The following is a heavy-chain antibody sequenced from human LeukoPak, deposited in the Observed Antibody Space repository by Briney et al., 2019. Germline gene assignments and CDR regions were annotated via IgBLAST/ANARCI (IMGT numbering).Heavy chain of an antibody. CDR1: GYTFTSYG. Sequence: GASVKVSCKASGYTFTSYGISWVRQAPGQGLDWMGWISAYDGNTNYAQKLQGRVTMTTDTSTSTAYMELRSLRSDDTAVYYCATRVHCSGGSCYSGYDAFDIWGQGTMVTVSS. D-gene: IGHD2-15*01. V-gene: IGHV1-18*01. CDR3: ATRVHCSGGSCYSGYDAFDI. J-gene: IGHJ3*02. CDR2: ISAYDGNT.